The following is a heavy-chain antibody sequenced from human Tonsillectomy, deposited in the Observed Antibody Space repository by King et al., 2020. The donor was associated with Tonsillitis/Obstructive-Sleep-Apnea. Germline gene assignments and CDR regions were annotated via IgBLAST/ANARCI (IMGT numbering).Heavy chain of an antibody. CDR3: ARLATMAFDI. CDR1: GYSFTTYW. J-gene: IGHJ3*02. V-gene: IGHV5-51*01. CDR2: VYPGDSDT. Sequence: QLVQSGAEVRKPGESLKISCKGSGYSFTTYWIAWVRQMPGKGLEWMGIVYPGDSDTSYSPSFQGQVTISADKSISTAYLQWSRLKTSHTAVYYCARLATMAFDIWGQGTMVTVSS. D-gene: IGHD5-24*01.